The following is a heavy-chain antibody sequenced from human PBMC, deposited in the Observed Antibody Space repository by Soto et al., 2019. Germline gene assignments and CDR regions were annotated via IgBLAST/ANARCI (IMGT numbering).Heavy chain of an antibody. CDR3: AVVVPAAIPGGDYYYYGMHV. D-gene: IGHD2-2*01. CDR1: GYTLTGYY. Sequence: GASLKVGCKASGYTLTGYYMHWVRQAPGQGLEWMGWINPNSGGTNYAQKFQGRVTMTRDTSISTAYMELSRLRSDDTAVYYCAVVVPAAIPGGDYYYYGMHVWGQGTTVTVYS. J-gene: IGHJ6*02. V-gene: IGHV1-2*02. CDR2: INPNSGGT.